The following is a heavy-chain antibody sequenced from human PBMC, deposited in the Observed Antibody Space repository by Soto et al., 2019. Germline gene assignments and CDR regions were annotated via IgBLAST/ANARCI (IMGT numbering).Heavy chain of an antibody. D-gene: IGHD6-6*01. J-gene: IGHJ6*02. CDR2: IIPLFGIA. CDR1: GGTFTSHA. Sequence: QVRLVQSGTEVKEPGSSVKVSCEASGGTFTSHAFSWVRQAPGQGLEWMGGIIPLFGIANYAQKFQGRVTFTADESTTTVSMEVSSLRSEHTAVYYCARSMRPARPEYYYYGFDVWGQGTTVTVSS. V-gene: IGHV1-69*01. CDR3: ARSMRPARPEYYYYGFDV.